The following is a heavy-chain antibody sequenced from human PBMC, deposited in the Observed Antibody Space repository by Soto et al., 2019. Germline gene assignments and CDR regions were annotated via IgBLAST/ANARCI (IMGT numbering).Heavy chain of an antibody. J-gene: IGHJ6*02. D-gene: IGHD1-26*01. CDR2: ISYDGSNK. CDR3: AKDRRRSYYYYYGMDV. V-gene: IGHV3-30*18. Sequence: LRRSCAASGFTFSSYGMHWVRQAPGKGLEWVAVISYDGSNKYYADSVKGRFTISRDNSKNTLYLQMNSLRAEDTAVYYCAKDRRRSYYYYYGMDVWGQGTTVTVSS. CDR1: GFTFSSYG.